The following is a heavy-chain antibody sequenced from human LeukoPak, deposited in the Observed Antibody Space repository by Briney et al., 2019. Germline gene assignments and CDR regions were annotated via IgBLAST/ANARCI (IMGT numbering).Heavy chain of an antibody. Sequence: PSETLSLTCTVSGGSISSGSYYWSWIRQPAGKGLEWIGRIYTSGSTNYNPSLKSRVTISVDTSKNQFSLKLSSVTAADTAVYCCARIAVAGDYYYYYMDVWGKGTTVTVSS. J-gene: IGHJ6*03. V-gene: IGHV4-61*02. CDR1: GGSISSGSYY. CDR3: ARIAVAGDYYYYYMDV. CDR2: IYTSGST. D-gene: IGHD6-19*01.